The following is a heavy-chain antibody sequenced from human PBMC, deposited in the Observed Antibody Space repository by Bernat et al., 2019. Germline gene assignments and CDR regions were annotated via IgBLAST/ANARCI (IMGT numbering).Heavy chain of an antibody. J-gene: IGHJ4*02. CDR3: ARGLGYGDYSLFDY. V-gene: IGHV3-21*01. Sequence: EVQLVESGGGLVKPGGSLRLSCAASGFTFSSYSMNWVRQAPGKGLEWVSSISSSSSYIYYADSVKGRFPISRANAKNSLYLQMNSLRAEDTAVYYCARGLGYGDYSLFDYWGQGTLVTVSS. D-gene: IGHD4-17*01. CDR2: ISSSSSYI. CDR1: GFTFSSYS.